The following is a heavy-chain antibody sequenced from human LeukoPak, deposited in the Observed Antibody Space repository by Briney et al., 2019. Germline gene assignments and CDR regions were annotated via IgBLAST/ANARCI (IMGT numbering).Heavy chain of an antibody. Sequence: PSETLSLTCAVSGGSISSYCWSWIRQPAGKGLEWIGRIYTSGSTNYNPSLKSRVTMSVDTSKNQFSLKLSSVTAADTAVYYCASQEGGTIFGVVAAFDIWGQGTMVTVYS. CDR2: IYTSGST. J-gene: IGHJ3*02. D-gene: IGHD3-3*01. CDR1: GGSISSYC. V-gene: IGHV4-4*07. CDR3: ASQEGGTIFGVVAAFDI.